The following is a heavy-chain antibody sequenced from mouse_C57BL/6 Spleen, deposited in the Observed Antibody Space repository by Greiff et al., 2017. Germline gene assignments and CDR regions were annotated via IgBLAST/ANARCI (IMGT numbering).Heavy chain of an antibody. CDR1: GYTFTSYG. CDR3: ARSLGPRDDFDD. J-gene: IGHJ2*01. CDR2: IYPRSGNT. D-gene: IGHD4-1*01. V-gene: IGHV1-81*01. Sequence: VQLQQSGAELARPGASVKLSCKASGYTFTSYGISWVKQRTGQGLEWIGEIYPRSGNTYYNEKFKGKATLTADKSSSTAYMELRSLTSEDSAVYFCARSLGPRDDFDDWGQGTTLTVSS.